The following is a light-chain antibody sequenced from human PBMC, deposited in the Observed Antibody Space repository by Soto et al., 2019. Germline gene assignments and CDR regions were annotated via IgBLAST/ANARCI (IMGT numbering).Light chain of an antibody. CDR1: QSISSY. Sequence: IRMTQSPSSLSASTGDRVTITCRASQSISSYLNWYQQKPGKAPKLLIYAASSLQSGVPSRFSGSGSGTDFTLTISSLQPEDFATYYCQQSYSTPLTFGGGTKVDI. V-gene: IGKV1-39*01. CDR2: AAS. J-gene: IGKJ4*01. CDR3: QQSYSTPLT.